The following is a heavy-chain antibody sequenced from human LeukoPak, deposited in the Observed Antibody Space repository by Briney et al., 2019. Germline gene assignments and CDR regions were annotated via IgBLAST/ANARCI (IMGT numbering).Heavy chain of an antibody. CDR1: GGSISSYY. CDR3: ARGRVRGLSYYYYMDV. V-gene: IGHV4-59*01. J-gene: IGHJ6*03. D-gene: IGHD3-10*01. CDR2: IYYSGST. Sequence: NPSETLSLTCTVSGGSISSYYWRWIRQPPGKGLEWIGYIYYSGSTNYNPSLKSRVTISVDTSKNQFSLKLSSVTAADTAVYYCARGRVRGLSYYYYMDVWGKGTTVTVSS.